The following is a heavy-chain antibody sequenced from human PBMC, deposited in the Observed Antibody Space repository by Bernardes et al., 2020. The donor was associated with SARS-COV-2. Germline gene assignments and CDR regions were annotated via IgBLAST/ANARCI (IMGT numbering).Heavy chain of an antibody. J-gene: IGHJ4*02. CDR1: GFTVSSNY. D-gene: IGHD3-22*01. CDR2: IYSGGST. Sequence: GGSLRLSCAASGFTVSSNYMSWVRQAPGKGLEWVSVIYSGGSTYYADSVKGRFTISRDNSKNTLYLQMNSLRAEDTAVYYCAREGETYYYDSSGYYTEYYFDYWGQGTLVTVSS. CDR3: AREGETYYYDSSGYYTEYYFDY. V-gene: IGHV3-66*02.